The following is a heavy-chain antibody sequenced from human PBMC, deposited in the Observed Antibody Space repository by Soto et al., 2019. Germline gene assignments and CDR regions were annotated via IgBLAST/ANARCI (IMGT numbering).Heavy chain of an antibody. CDR2: TYYSGRT. CDR1: GGSISGSTYY. D-gene: IGHD3-10*01. Sequence: QLQLQESGPGLVKPSETLSLTCTVSGGSISGSTYYWGWIPQPPGKGLEFIGSTYYSGRTYYNPSLKSRVNVSVDTSMNQFSPTLPSGTSADTAVYYCARHGAGSQYPVEHWGQGNLVTGSS. CDR3: ARHGAGSQYPVEH. V-gene: IGHV4-39*01. J-gene: IGHJ4*02.